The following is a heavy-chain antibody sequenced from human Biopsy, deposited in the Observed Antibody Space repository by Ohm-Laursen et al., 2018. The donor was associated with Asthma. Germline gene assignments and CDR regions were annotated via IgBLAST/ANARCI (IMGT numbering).Heavy chain of an antibody. J-gene: IGHJ1*01. Sequence: SLRLSCAASGFSFSNFAIHWVRQVPGKGLEWVANIKHDGTEKNHVDSLKGRFTISRDNAKNPLYLQMNSLRAEDTAVYYCARTFHFWSPYHAEHYQLWGQGTLVTVSS. CDR2: IKHDGTEK. CDR1: GFSFSNFA. V-gene: IGHV3-7*01. D-gene: IGHD3-3*02. CDR3: ARTFHFWSPYHAEHYQL.